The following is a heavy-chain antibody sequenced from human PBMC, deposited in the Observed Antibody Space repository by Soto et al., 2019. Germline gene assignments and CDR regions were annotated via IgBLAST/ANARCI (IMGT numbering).Heavy chain of an antibody. Sequence: QVQLVQSGAEVKKPGASVKVSCKASGYTFTSYDINWVRQATGQGLEWMGWMNPNSGNTGYAQKFQGRVTMTRNTSISTAYMELSSLRSEDAAVYYCASAGDSGYDYREGGYYGMDVWGQGTTVTVSS. V-gene: IGHV1-8*01. D-gene: IGHD5-12*01. J-gene: IGHJ6*02. CDR2: MNPNSGNT. CDR3: ASAGDSGYDYREGGYYGMDV. CDR1: GYTFTSYD.